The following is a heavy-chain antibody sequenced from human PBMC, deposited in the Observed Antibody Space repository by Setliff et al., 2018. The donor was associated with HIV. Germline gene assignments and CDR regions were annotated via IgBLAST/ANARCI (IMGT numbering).Heavy chain of an antibody. CDR1: GYTFTSYA. CDR2: INAGNGNT. V-gene: IGHV1-3*01. D-gene: IGHD6-13*01. J-gene: IGHJ6*02. Sequence: ASVKVSCKASGYTFTSYAMHWVRQAPGQRLEWMGWINAGNGNTKYSQKFQGRVTITRDTSSSTAYMEVSSLRSEDTAVYYCARDFPSPDYSSSWAHLYYHYGMDVWGQGTTVTVSS. CDR3: ARDFPSPDYSSSWAHLYYHYGMDV.